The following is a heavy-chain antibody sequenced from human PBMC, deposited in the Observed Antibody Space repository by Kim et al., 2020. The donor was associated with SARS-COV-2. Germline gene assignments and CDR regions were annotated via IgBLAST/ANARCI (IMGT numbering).Heavy chain of an antibody. CDR3: ATGPVHDILTGYYHLDYYGMDV. Sequence: GGSLRLSCAASGFTFDDYAMHWVRQAPGKGLEWVSLISGDGGSTYYADSVKGRFTISRDNSKNSLYLQMNSLRTEDTALYYCATGPVHDILTGYYHLDYYGMDVWGQGTTVTVSS. V-gene: IGHV3-43*02. CDR1: GFTFDDYA. D-gene: IGHD3-9*01. CDR2: ISGDGGST. J-gene: IGHJ6*02.